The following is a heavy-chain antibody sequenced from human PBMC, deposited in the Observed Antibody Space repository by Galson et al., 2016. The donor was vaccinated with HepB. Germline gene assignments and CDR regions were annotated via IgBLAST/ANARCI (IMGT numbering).Heavy chain of an antibody. CDR2: IYYSGST. CDR3: ARRGAPLIPWIQLWLPVY. CDR1: GGSISGSSYY. V-gene: IGHV4-39*01. J-gene: IGHJ4*02. Sequence: TLSLTCTVSGGSISGSSYYWGWIRQPPGKGLEWIGSIYYSGSTYYNPSLTSRVTISVDTSKNQFSLKLSSVTAADTAVYYCARRGAPLIPWIQLWLPVYGGQGTLVTVSS. D-gene: IGHD5-18*01.